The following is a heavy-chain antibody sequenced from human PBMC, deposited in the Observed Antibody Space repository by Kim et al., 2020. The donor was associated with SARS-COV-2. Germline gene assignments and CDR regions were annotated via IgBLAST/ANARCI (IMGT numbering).Heavy chain of an antibody. CDR1: GGSISSYY. CDR2: IYYSGST. Sequence: SETLSLTCTVSGGSISSYYWSWIRQPPGKGLEWIGYIYYSGSTNYNPSLKSRVTISVDTSKNQFSLKLSSVTAADTAVYYCARASYYDFWSGYPSYYYYYGMDVWGQGTTVTVSS. V-gene: IGHV4-59*13. CDR3: ARASYYDFWSGYPSYYYYYGMDV. J-gene: IGHJ6*02. D-gene: IGHD3-3*01.